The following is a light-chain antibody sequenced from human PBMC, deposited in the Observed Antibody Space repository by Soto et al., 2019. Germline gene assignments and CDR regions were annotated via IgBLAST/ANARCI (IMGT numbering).Light chain of an antibody. Sequence: EIVLTQSPDTLSLSPGERATLSCRASQSISRHFAWYQQKPGQAPRLLIYGASNRAAGIPARFSGSGSGTDFILTISSLEPEDFAVYYRQQRINWPLTFGGGTKVEIK. CDR1: QSISRH. V-gene: IGKV3-11*01. CDR3: QQRINWPLT. CDR2: GAS. J-gene: IGKJ4*01.